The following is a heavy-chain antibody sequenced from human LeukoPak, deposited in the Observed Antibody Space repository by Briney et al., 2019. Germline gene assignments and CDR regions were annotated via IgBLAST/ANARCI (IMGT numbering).Heavy chain of an antibody. V-gene: IGHV1-24*01. CDR3: ARGAMLWFGDLEFDY. J-gene: IGHJ4*02. Sequence: GASVKVSCKVSGYTLTEFSMHWVRQTPAKGLEWMGGFDPEDGKTLYAQKFQGRVTMTEDTSTDTAYMELTSLRSDDTAVYYCARGAMLWFGDLEFDYWGQGTLVTVSS. CDR2: FDPEDGKT. CDR1: GYTLTEFS. D-gene: IGHD3-10*01.